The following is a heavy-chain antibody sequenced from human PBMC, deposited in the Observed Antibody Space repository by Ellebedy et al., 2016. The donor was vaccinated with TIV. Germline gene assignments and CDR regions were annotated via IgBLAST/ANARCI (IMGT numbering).Heavy chain of an antibody. CDR2: IYYSGST. CDR3: ARVYCSSSSCYAFDI. D-gene: IGHD2-15*01. CDR1: GGPISSYY. J-gene: IGHJ3*02. V-gene: IGHV4-59*01. Sequence: MPGGSLRLSCTVSGGPISSYYWSWIRQPPGKGLEWIGYIYYSGSTNYNPSLKSRVTISVDTSKNQFSLKLSSVTAADTAVYYCARVYCSSSSCYAFDIWGQGTMVTVSS.